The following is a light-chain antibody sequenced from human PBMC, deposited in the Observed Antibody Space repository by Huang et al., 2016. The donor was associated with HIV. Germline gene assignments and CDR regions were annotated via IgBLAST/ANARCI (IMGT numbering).Light chain of an antibody. CDR3: QQYNNWPRNT. J-gene: IGKJ2*01. Sequence: EIVMTQSPVTLSVSPGERAALSCRASQSVSSNLAWSQQKPGQAPRLLIYGAFNRATGIPARFNGSGSGTDFTLTISSLQSEDFAVYYCQQYNNWPRNTFGQGTKLEIK. V-gene: IGKV3-15*01. CDR1: QSVSSN. CDR2: GAF.